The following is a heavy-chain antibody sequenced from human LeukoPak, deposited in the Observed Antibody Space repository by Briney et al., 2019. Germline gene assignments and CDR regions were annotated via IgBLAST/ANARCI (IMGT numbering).Heavy chain of an antibody. D-gene: IGHD5-24*01. Sequence: SGGSLRLSCTASGFTFSSYWMNWVRQAPGKGLEWVANIKQDGSEKYYVDSVKGRFTISRGNAKKSLYLQTNSLRAEDTAVYYCARETEMANLDYWGQGTLVTVSS. CDR1: GFTFSSYW. J-gene: IGHJ4*02. CDR3: ARETEMANLDY. CDR2: IKQDGSEK. V-gene: IGHV3-7*04.